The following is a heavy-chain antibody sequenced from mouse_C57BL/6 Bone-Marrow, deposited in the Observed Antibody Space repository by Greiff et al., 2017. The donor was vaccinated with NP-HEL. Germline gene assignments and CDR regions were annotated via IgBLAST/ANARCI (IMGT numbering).Heavy chain of an antibody. J-gene: IGHJ4*01. Sequence: LVESGAELVRPGTSVKVSCKASGYAFTNYLIEWVKQRPGQGLEWIGVINPGSGGTNYNEKFKGKATLTADKSSSTAYMQLSSLTSEDSAVYFCARYGNYQYYYAMDYWGQGTSVTVSS. V-gene: IGHV1-54*01. D-gene: IGHD2-1*01. CDR2: INPGSGGT. CDR3: ARYGNYQYYYAMDY. CDR1: GYAFTNYL.